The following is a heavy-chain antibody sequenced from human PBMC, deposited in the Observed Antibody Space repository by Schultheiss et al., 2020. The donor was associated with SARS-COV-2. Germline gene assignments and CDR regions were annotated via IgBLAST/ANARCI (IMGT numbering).Heavy chain of an antibody. CDR1: GFTFTTSA. Sequence: SVKVSCKTSGFTFTTSAMQWVRQARGQRLEWIGWIVVGSGNTNYAQKFQGRVTMTTDTSTSTAYMELRSLRSDDTAVYYCASGVGQQLALFSRWGQGTMVTVSS. D-gene: IGHD6-13*01. V-gene: IGHV1-58*02. CDR3: ASGVGQQLALFSR. J-gene: IGHJ3*01. CDR2: IVVGSGNT.